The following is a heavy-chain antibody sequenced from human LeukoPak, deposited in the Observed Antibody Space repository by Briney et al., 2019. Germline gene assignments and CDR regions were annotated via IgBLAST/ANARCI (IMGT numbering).Heavy chain of an antibody. D-gene: IGHD2-2*01. Sequence: PSETLSLTCTVSGGPIGSYYWTAIRQPAGKGLEWIGRIFVSGSTNYNPSLKGRVTMSVDTSKKQFSLRLTSMSAADTGVYFCARASFGDSYHGIDVWGQGTTVTVSS. CDR1: GGPIGSYY. J-gene: IGHJ6*02. CDR3: ARASFGDSYHGIDV. CDR2: IFVSGST. V-gene: IGHV4-4*07.